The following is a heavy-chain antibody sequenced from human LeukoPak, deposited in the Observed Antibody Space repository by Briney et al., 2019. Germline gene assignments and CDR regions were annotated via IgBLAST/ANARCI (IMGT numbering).Heavy chain of an antibody. V-gene: IGHV4-59*08. Sequence: SETLSLTCTVSGASISGYYWSWIRQPPGKGLEWIGFVYYSGSTNYGPSLKSRATISIDTSKNQFSLRLSSVTAADTAVYCARHGGVSGTYFPPHHYGMDVWGQGTTVTVSS. CDR2: VYYSGST. CDR3: ARHGGVSGTYFPPHHYGMDV. D-gene: IGHD3-16*01. CDR1: GASISGYY. J-gene: IGHJ6*02.